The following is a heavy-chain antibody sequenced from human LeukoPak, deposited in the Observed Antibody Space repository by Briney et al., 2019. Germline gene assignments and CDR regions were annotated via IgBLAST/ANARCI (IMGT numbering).Heavy chain of an antibody. J-gene: IGHJ4*02. CDR2: IKPDASEI. Sequence: GGSLRLSCAASGFTFSSYSMNWVRQAPGKGLEWVADIKPDASEIYYLDSVKGRFTVSRDNAKTSLYLQMTSLRVEDTAVYYCARPGGYGVQPLDYWGQGTLVTV. V-gene: IGHV3-7*01. D-gene: IGHD5-12*01. CDR1: GFTFSSYS. CDR3: ARPGGYGVQPLDY.